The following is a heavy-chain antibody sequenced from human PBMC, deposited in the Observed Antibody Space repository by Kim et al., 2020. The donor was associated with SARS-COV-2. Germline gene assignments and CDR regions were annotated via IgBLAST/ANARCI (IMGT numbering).Heavy chain of an antibody. CDR1: GFTFSNYA. V-gene: IGHV3-48*02. J-gene: IGHJ4*02. CDR2: ISISSSTI. CDR3: ARGAVAGRGPFDY. Sequence: GGSLRLSCAASGFTFSNYAMNWVRQAPGKGLEWVSYISISSSTINYADSVKGRFTISRDNARNSLSLQMNSLRDEDTAVYYCARGAVAGRGPFDYWGQGTLVTVSS. D-gene: IGHD6-19*01.